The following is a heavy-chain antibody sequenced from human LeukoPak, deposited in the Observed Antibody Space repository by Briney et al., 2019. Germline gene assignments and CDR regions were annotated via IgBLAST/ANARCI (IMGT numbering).Heavy chain of an antibody. CDR2: IIPIFGTA. V-gene: IGHV1-69*13. CDR3: ARGRGYSGYDPPYYFDY. CDR1: GYTFTSYG. Sequence: GASVKVSCKASGYTFTSYGISWVRQAPGQGLEWMGGIIPIFGTANYAQKFQGRATITADESTSTAYMELSSLRSEDTAVYYCARGRGYSGYDPPYYFDYWGQGTLVTVSS. D-gene: IGHD5-12*01. J-gene: IGHJ4*02.